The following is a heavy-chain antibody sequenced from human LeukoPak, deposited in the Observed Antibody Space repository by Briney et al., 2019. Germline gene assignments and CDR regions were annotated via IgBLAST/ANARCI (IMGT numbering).Heavy chain of an antibody. Sequence: ASVKVSCKASGYTFTSYYIHWVRQAPGQGLEWMGVINPSDGGTNYAQTFQGRISMTRDMSTSTVYMELSSLRSEGAAVYYCARDFPGGGSGFEYWGQGTLVTVSS. D-gene: IGHD2-15*01. CDR1: GYTFTSYY. V-gene: IGHV1-46*01. CDR3: ARDFPGGGSGFEY. CDR2: INPSDGGT. J-gene: IGHJ4*02.